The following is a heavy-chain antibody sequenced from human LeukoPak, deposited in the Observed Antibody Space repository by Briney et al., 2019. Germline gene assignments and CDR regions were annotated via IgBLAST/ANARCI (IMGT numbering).Heavy chain of an antibody. CDR3: AREWGLIAVAGGPGY. D-gene: IGHD6-19*01. V-gene: IGHV3-33*01. CDR1: RFTFSKYG. CDR2: IWYDGHNK. Sequence: GGSMRLSCVASRFTFSKYGMHWVRQAPGKGMEGLAIIWYDGHNKYYADSVKGRFTISRDNSKNTLFLEMTDLRAEDTAVYYCAREWGLIAVAGGPGYWGQGALVTVSS. J-gene: IGHJ4*02.